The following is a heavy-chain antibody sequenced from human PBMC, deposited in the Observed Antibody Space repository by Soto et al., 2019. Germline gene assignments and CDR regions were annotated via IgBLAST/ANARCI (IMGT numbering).Heavy chain of an antibody. CDR1: GGTFSSYT. V-gene: IGHV1-69*08. J-gene: IGHJ4*02. D-gene: IGHD3-10*01. Sequence: QVQLVQSGAEVKKPGSSVKVSCKASGGTFSSYTISWVRQAPGQGLEWMGRIIPILGIANYAQKFQGRVTITADKSXXTAYMELSSLRSEDTAVYYCAREEYYYGSGAFFAYWGQGTLVTVSS. CDR2: IIPILGIA. CDR3: AREEYYYGSGAFFAY.